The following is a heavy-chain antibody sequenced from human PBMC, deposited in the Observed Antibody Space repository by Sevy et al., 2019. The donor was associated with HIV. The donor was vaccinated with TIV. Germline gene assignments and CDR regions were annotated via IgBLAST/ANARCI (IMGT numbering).Heavy chain of an antibody. J-gene: IGHJ5*02. CDR3: ARGDKDGWFDP. CDR1: GFTFSSNT. CDR2: ISSRSTYI. D-gene: IGHD3-9*01. Sequence: GGSLRLSCAASGFTFSSNTMNWLRQAPGKGLEWVSSISSRSTYIFYADSVKGRFTISRDNSEKSLFLQMNSLRVEDTAVYYCARGDKDGWFDPWGQGTPVTVSS. V-gene: IGHV3-21*01.